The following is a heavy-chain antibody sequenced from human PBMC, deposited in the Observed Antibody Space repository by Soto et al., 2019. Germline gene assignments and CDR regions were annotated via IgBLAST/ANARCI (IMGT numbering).Heavy chain of an antibody. CDR3: TTDNSYDILTGFPN. D-gene: IGHD3-9*01. V-gene: IGHV3-15*07. J-gene: IGHJ4*02. CDR1: GFTFSNAW. CDR2: IKSKTDGGTT. Sequence: GGSLRLSCAASGFTFSNAWMNWVRQAPGKGLEWVGRIKSKTDGGTTDYASPVKGRFTISREDSKNTLYLQMNSLKNEDKAVYYCTTDNSYDILTGFPNWGQGTLVTVSS.